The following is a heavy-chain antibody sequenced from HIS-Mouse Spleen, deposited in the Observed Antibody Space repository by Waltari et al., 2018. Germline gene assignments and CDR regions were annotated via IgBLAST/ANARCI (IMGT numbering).Heavy chain of an antibody. CDR1: GFTFSAYY. V-gene: IGHV3-11*01. Sequence: QVQLVESGGGLVKPGGSLRLSCAASGFTFSAYYMSWIRQAPGKGLEWVSYISSSGSTIYYADSVKGRFTISRDNAKNSLYLQMNSLRAEDTAVYYCARKDIVVVPAAMGGAFDIWGQGTMVTVSS. J-gene: IGHJ3*02. CDR3: ARKDIVVVPAAMGGAFDI. CDR2: ISSSGSTI. D-gene: IGHD2-2*01.